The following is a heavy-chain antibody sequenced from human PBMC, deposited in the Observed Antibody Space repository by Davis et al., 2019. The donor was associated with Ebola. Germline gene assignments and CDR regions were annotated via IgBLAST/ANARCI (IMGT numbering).Heavy chain of an antibody. CDR1: GFTFSYYS. J-gene: IGHJ4*02. V-gene: IGHV3-21*05. Sequence: PGGSLRLSCAGSGFTFSYYSMNWVRQAPGKGLEWISYIGVSVSQIYYADSVKGRFTISRDNSKNTLYLQMNSLRPEDTAVYYCARDSDDYSFDYWGQGTLVTVSS. CDR3: ARDSDDYSFDY. D-gene: IGHD4-11*01. CDR2: IGVSVSQI.